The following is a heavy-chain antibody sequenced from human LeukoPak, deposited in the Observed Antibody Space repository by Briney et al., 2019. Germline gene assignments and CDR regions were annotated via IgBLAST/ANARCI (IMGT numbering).Heavy chain of an antibody. V-gene: IGHV3-66*01. CDR2: IYSGGST. CDR1: GFTFSTNY. J-gene: IGHJ4*02. D-gene: IGHD3-10*01. CDR3: AREGGTGYYGSGSYYLDY. Sequence: PGGSLRLSCAASGFTFSTNYMTWVRQAPGKGLEWVSVIYSGGSTYYADSVKGRFTISRDNSKNTLYLQMNSLRAEDTAVYYCAREGGTGYYGSGSYYLDYWGQGTLVTVSS.